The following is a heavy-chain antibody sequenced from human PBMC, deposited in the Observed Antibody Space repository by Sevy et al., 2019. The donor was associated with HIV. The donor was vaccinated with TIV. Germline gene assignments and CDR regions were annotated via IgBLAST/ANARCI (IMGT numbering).Heavy chain of an antibody. CDR1: GFTFGDYC. D-gene: IGHD6-13*01. V-gene: IGHV3-49*04. J-gene: IGHJ4*02. CDR3: TRWKAAQSIFDY. Sequence: GGSLRLSCTASGFTFGDYCMSWVRQAPGKGLEWVAFLKSDVYGGTVDHAASVRGRFVISWDDSKTIAYLQMNDLKTDDTGVYYCTRWKAAQSIFDYWGQGALVTVSS. CDR2: LKSDVYGGTV.